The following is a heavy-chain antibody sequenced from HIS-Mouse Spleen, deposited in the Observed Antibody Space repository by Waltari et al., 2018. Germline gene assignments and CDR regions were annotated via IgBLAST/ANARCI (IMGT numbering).Heavy chain of an antibody. CDR3: AREIPYSSSWYDWYFDL. V-gene: IGHV4-39*07. CDR1: AGSISSSSYY. Sequence: QPQLQESGTGLVKPSETLSLTCTVPAGSISSSSYYCGWIGQPPGKGLEWIGSNYYSGSTYYNPSLKSRVTISVDTSKNQFSLKLSSVTAADTAVYYCAREIPYSSSWYDWYFDLWGRGTLVTVSS. J-gene: IGHJ2*01. CDR2: NYYSGST. D-gene: IGHD6-13*01.